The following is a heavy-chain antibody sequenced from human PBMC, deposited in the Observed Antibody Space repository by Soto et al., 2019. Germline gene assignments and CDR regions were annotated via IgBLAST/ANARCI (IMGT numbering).Heavy chain of an antibody. CDR3: AKDLYDSSGLYYYGMDV. CDR2: ISYDGSNK. J-gene: IGHJ6*02. CDR1: GFTFSSYG. Sequence: HPGGSLRLSCAASGFTFSSYGMHWERQAPGKGLEWVAVISYDGSNKYYADSVKGRFTISGENSKNTLYLQMNSLRAEDTAVYYCAKDLYDSSGLYYYGMDVLGQGATVTVSS. D-gene: IGHD3-22*01. V-gene: IGHV3-30*18.